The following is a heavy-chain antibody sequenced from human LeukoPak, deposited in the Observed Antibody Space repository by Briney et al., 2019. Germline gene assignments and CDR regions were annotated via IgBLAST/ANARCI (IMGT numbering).Heavy chain of an antibody. CDR2: IYYSGST. V-gene: IGHV4-38-2*02. Sequence: SETLSLTCTVSGYSISSGYYWGWIRQPPGKELEWIGSIYYSGSTFYNPSLKSRVTISVDTSKNQFSLKLSSVTAADTAVYYCARKGGILDAFDIWGQGTMVTVSS. CDR3: ARKGGILDAFDI. D-gene: IGHD6-13*01. CDR1: GYSISSGYY. J-gene: IGHJ3*02.